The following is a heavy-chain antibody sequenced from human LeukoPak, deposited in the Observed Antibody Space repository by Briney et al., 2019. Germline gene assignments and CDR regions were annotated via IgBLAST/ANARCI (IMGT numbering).Heavy chain of an antibody. D-gene: IGHD3/OR15-3a*01. CDR1: GFTFTTHW. CDR2: IYPGDSDT. CDR3: ARYYFWTGSYFYDY. V-gene: IGHV5-51*01. J-gene: IGHJ4*02. Sequence: GASLQISCKTSGFTFTTHWIAWVRQKPGEGLELMGVIYPGDSDTNYSPAFQGQVTISADKSTNTAYLLWSSLKASDTAMYYCARYYFWTGSYFYDYWGQGTLVTVSS.